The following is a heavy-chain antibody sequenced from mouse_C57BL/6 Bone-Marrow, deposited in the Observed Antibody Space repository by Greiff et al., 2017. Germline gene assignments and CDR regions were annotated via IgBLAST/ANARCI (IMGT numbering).Heavy chain of an antibody. D-gene: IGHD3-2*02. CDR1: RYTFTGYW. CDR3: ARGSGPFAY. J-gene: IGHJ3*01. V-gene: IGHV1-53*01. Sequence: QVLLLQPGTGLVKPGASRYTFTGYWMHWVKQSPGQGLEWVGDINPSNGGTNYNEKFKGKSTLTVDKSSSTAYMQLSSLTSEDSAVYYCARGSGPFAYWGRGPLVTVTA. CDR2: INPSNGGT.